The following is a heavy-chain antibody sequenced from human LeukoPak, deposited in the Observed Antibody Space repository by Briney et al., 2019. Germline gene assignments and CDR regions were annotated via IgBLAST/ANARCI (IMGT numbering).Heavy chain of an antibody. Sequence: GGSLRLSCAASGFTFSSYEMNWVRQAPGKGLEWVSYISSSGSTIYYADSVKGRFTISRDNAKNSLYLQMNSLRAEDTAVYYCARSGSYFRNFDYWGQGTLVTVSS. D-gene: IGHD1-26*01. V-gene: IGHV3-48*03. CDR3: ARSGSYFRNFDY. CDR1: GFTFSSYE. J-gene: IGHJ4*02. CDR2: ISSSGSTI.